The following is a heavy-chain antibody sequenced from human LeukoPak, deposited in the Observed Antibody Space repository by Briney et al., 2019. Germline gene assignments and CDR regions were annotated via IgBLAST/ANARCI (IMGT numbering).Heavy chain of an antibody. J-gene: IGHJ4*02. Sequence: GGSLRLSCAASGFTFSSYGMHWVRQAPGKGLEWVAVISYDGSNKYYAGSVKGRFTISRDNSKNTLYLQMNSLRAEDTAVYYCAKSAGLEYYFDYWGQGTLVTVSS. D-gene: IGHD3-3*01. CDR3: AKSAGLEYYFDY. CDR1: GFTFSSYG. V-gene: IGHV3-30*18. CDR2: ISYDGSNK.